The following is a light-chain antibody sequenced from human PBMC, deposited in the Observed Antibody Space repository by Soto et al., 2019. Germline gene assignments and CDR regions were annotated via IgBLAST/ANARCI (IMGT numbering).Light chain of an antibody. J-gene: IGLJ1*01. CDR1: SSDVGGYNY. V-gene: IGLV2-11*01. CDR3: CSYAGSYTFYV. Sequence: QSALTQPRSVSGSPGQSVTISCTRASSDVGGYNYVSWYQQHPGKAPKLMIYDVSKRPSGVPDRFSGSKSGNTASLTISGLQAEDDADYYCCSYAGSYTFYVFGTGTKVTVL. CDR2: DVS.